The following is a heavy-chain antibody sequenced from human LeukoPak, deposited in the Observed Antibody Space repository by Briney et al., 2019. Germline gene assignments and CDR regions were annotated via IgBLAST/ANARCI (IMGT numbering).Heavy chain of an antibody. CDR3: ARGAYYRHITIVRGVTTYYFYY. D-gene: IGHD3-10*01. V-gene: IGHV4-34*01. Sequence: NPSETLSPTCAVYGGSFSGYYWSWLRQPPGKGLEWLGEINHSGSNNYNPSLKSRVTISVDTSKHQFSLKLSSVTAADTAVYYCARGAYYRHITIVRGVTTYYFYYWGQGTLVTVSS. CDR1: GGSFSGYY. J-gene: IGHJ4*02. CDR2: INHSGSN.